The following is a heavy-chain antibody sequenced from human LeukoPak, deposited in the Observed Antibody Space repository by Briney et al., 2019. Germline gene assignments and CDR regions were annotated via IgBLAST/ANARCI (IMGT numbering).Heavy chain of an antibody. CDR3: AATDAFDI. V-gene: IGHV4-34*01. Sequence: SETLSLTXAVYGGSFCGYYWSWIRQPPGKGLEWIGEINHSGSTNYNPSLKSRVTISVDTSKNQFSLKLSSVTAADTAVYYCAATDAFDIWGQGTMVTVSS. J-gene: IGHJ3*02. CDR1: GGSFCGYY. CDR2: INHSGST.